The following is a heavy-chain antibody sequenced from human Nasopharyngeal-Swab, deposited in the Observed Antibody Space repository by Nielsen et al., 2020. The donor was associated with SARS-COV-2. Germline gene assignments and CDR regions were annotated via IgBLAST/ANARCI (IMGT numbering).Heavy chain of an antibody. D-gene: IGHD3-22*01. CDR3: ASSFLYYYDSSGWHYYYYGMDV. Sequence: SETLSLTCAVYGGSVSNYYWSWIRQPPGKGLEWIGYIYYSGSTYYNPSLKSRVTISVDTSKNQFSLKLSSVTAADTAVYYCASSFLYYYDSSGWHYYYYGMDVWGQGTTVTVSS. J-gene: IGHJ6*02. V-gene: IGHV4-30-4*08. CDR2: IYYSGST. CDR1: GGSVSNYY.